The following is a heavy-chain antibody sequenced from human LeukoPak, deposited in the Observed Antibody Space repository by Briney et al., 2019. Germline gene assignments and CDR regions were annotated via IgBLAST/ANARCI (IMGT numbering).Heavy chain of an antibody. CDR2: IYYSGST. Sequence: SETLSLTCTVSGASISSGGYYWSWIRQHPGKGLEWIGYIYYSGSTYYNPSLKSRVTISVDTSKNQFSLKLSSVTAADTAVYYCARGERGYSSSRNWGQGTLVTVSS. CDR3: ARGERGYSSSRN. V-gene: IGHV4-31*03. D-gene: IGHD6-13*01. J-gene: IGHJ4*02. CDR1: GASISSGGYY.